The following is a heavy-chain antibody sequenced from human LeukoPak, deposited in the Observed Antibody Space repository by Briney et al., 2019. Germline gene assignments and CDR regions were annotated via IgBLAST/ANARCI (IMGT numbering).Heavy chain of an antibody. J-gene: IGHJ4*02. Sequence: SETLSLTCAVYGGSFSGYYGSSIRQPPGNRLEYIGEIKHNGRTNYHPSLKSRVTISVDTSKNQFSLKLSSVTAADTAVYYCARGRMRYPFDYWGQGTLVTVSS. D-gene: IGHD1-1*01. CDR1: GGSFSGYY. CDR2: IKHNGRT. V-gene: IGHV4-34*01. CDR3: ARGRMRYPFDY.